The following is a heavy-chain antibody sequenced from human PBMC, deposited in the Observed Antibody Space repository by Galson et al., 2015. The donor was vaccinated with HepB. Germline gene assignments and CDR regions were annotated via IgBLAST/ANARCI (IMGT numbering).Heavy chain of an antibody. Sequence: SVKVSCKASGGTFSSYAISWVRQAPGQGLEWMGGIIPIFGTANYAQKFQGRVTITADESTSTAYMELSSLRSEDTAVYYCARGGYYYDSSGYYLFDYWGQGTLVTVSP. D-gene: IGHD3-22*01. CDR1: GGTFSSYA. CDR3: ARGGYYYDSSGYYLFDY. CDR2: IIPIFGTA. J-gene: IGHJ4*02. V-gene: IGHV1-69*13.